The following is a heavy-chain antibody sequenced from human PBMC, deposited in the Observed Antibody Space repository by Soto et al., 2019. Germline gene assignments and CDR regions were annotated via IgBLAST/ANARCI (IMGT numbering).Heavy chain of an antibody. V-gene: IGHV1-8*02. J-gene: IGHJ4*02. D-gene: IGHD4-17*01. CDR1: GYTFTNYD. Sequence: QVQLVQSGAEVKKPGASVKVSCKASGYTFTNYDINWVRQATGQGLEWMGWMNPKSGNTGYAQQFQGRVIMTRSTSMGTAYMELSSLRSEDTAVYYCVRVYGEIDYWGPGTLVTVSS. CDR3: VRVYGEIDY. CDR2: MNPKSGNT.